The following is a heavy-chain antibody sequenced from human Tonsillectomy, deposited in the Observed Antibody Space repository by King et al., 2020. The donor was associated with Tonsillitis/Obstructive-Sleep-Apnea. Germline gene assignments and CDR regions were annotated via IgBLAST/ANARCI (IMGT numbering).Heavy chain of an antibody. Sequence: QLQESGPGLMKPSETLSLTCTVSGGSVSSRSHYWSWIRQSPGKGLEWIGYIFYSGDSDTNPSLKSRVTMSVDTSKNQFSLKVSSATAADTAVYYCARGLQYWGQGILVIVSS. J-gene: IGHJ1*01. V-gene: IGHV4-61*01. CDR3: ARGLQY. CDR2: IFYSGDS. CDR1: GGSVSSRSHY.